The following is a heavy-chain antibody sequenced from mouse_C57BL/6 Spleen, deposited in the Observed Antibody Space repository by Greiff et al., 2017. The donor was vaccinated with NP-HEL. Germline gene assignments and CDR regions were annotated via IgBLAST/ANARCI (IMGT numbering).Heavy chain of an antibody. Sequence: ESGPGLVKPSQSLSLTCSVTGYSITSGYYWNWIRQFPGNKLEWMGYISYDGSNNYNPSLKNRISITRDTSKNQFFLKLNSVTTEDTATYYCARDGYYSAWFAYWGQGTLVTVSA. CDR1: GYSITSGYY. J-gene: IGHJ3*01. CDR3: ARDGYYSAWFAY. CDR2: ISYDGSN. V-gene: IGHV3-6*01. D-gene: IGHD2-3*01.